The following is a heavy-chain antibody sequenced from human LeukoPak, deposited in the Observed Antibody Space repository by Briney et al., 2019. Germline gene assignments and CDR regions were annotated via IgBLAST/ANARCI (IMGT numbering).Heavy chain of an antibody. CDR3: ARGIYGSGSYSYEH. D-gene: IGHD3-10*01. CDR2: IYYSGST. V-gene: IGHV4-59*01. CDR1: GGSISSYY. Sequence: SETLSLTCTVSGGSISSYYWSWIRQPPGKGLEWIGYIYYSGSTNYNPSLKSRVTISVDTSKNQFSLKLRSVTAADTAVYYCARGIYGSGSYSYEHWGQGTLVTVSS. J-gene: IGHJ1*01.